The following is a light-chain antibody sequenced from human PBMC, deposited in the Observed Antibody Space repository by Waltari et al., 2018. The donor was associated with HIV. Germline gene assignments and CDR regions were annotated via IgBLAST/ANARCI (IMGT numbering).Light chain of an antibody. Sequence: QSALTQPPSASGSPGQSVTISCTGTSSAVGAYNYVSWYQQHPGKAPQLMIYEVSQRPSGVPNRFSGSKSGNTASLTVSGLQTEDEANYYCSSYAGSNNWVFGGGTNLTVL. CDR3: SSYAGSNNWV. CDR2: EVS. CDR1: SSAVGAYNY. V-gene: IGLV2-8*01. J-gene: IGLJ3*02.